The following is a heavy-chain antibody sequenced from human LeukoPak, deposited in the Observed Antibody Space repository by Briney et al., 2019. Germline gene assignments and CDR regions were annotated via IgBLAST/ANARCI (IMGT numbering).Heavy chain of an antibody. J-gene: IGHJ6*03. V-gene: IGHV4-34*01. Sequence: SETLSLTCAVYGGSFSGYYWSWIRQPPGKGLEWIGVINHSGSTNYNPSLKSRVTISVDTSKNQFSLKLSSVTAADTAVYYCARRVTMVRGVSSYYYYMDVWGKGTTVTISS. CDR2: INHSGST. CDR1: GGSFSGYY. CDR3: ARRVTMVRGVSSYYYYMDV. D-gene: IGHD3-10*01.